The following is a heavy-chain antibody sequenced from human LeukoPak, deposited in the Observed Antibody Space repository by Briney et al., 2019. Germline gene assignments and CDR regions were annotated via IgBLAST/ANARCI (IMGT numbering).Heavy chain of an antibody. CDR2: ISYDGSNK. J-gene: IGHJ4*02. CDR1: GFTFSSYG. D-gene: IGHD4-23*01. CDR3: AKDRTVAADY. Sequence: GGSLRLSCAASGFTFSSYGMHWVRQAPGKGLEWVAIISYDGSNKYYADSVKGRFTISRDNSKNTLYLQMNSLRAEDTAVYYCAKDRTVAADYWGQGTLVTVSS. V-gene: IGHV3-30*18.